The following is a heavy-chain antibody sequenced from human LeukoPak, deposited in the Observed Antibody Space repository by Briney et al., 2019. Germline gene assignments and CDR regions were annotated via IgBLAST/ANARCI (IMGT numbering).Heavy chain of an antibody. CDR3: ARDIGSGYYLLDY. J-gene: IGHJ4*02. CDR2: INPSGGST. V-gene: IGHV1-46*01. Sequence: GASVNVSCKASGGTFTSYAISWVRQAPGQGLEWMGIINPSGGSTSYAQKFQGRVTMTRDTSTSTVYMELSSLRSEDTAVYYCARDIGSGYYLLDYWGQGTLVTVSS. CDR1: GGTFTSYA. D-gene: IGHD3-22*01.